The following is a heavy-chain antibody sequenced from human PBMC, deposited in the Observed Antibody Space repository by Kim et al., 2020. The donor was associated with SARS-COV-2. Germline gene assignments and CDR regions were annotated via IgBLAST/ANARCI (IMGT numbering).Heavy chain of an antibody. CDR2: IYPGDSDT. CDR3: ARLQYSAYDHYFDY. D-gene: IGHD5-12*01. J-gene: IGHJ4*02. CDR1: GYSFDSYW. V-gene: IGHV5-51*01. Sequence: GESLKISCKGSGYSFDSYWIGWVRLMPGKGLKWMGIIYPGDSDTRYSPSFQGQVTMSADKSINTAYLQWSSLKASDTAIYYCARLQYSAYDHYFDYWGQGTLVTVSS.